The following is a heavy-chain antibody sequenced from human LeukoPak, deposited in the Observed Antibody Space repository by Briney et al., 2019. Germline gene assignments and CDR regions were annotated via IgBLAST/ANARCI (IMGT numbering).Heavy chain of an antibody. J-gene: IGHJ4*02. Sequence: ASVKVSCKVSGYTLTELSMHWLRQAPGKGLEWMGGFDPEDGETIYAQKFQGRVTMTEDTSTDTAYMELSSLRSEDTAVYYCATGGDYDSSGYSAPVGDYWGQGTLVTVSS. V-gene: IGHV1-24*01. CDR2: FDPEDGET. CDR3: ATGGDYDSSGYSAPVGDY. D-gene: IGHD3-22*01. CDR1: GYTLTELS.